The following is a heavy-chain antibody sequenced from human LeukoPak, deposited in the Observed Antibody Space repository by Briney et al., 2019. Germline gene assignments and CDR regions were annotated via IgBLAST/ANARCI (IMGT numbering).Heavy chain of an antibody. CDR1: GFTFSSYA. Sequence: PGGSLRLSCEASGFTFSSYAMSWVRQAPGKGLEWASVISGSGDSTYYADSVEGRCTISRDNSKDALYLQMNSLRAEDTAVYYCARVGYSGYDYDYWGQGTLVTVSS. CDR2: ISGSGDST. V-gene: IGHV3-23*01. D-gene: IGHD5-12*01. CDR3: ARVGYSGYDYDY. J-gene: IGHJ4*02.